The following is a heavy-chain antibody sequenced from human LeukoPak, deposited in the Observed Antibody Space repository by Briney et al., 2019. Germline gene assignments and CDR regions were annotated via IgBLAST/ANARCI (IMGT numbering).Heavy chain of an antibody. Sequence: GSSVKVSCKASGGTFSSYAISWVRQAPGQGLEWMGGIIPIFGTANYAQKFQGRVTITADESTSTAYMELRSLRSDDTAVYYCARDPVQYVIVVEDAFDIWGQGTMVTVSS. CDR1: GGTFSSYA. J-gene: IGHJ3*02. V-gene: IGHV1-69*01. D-gene: IGHD3-22*01. CDR3: ARDPVQYVIVVEDAFDI. CDR2: IIPIFGTA.